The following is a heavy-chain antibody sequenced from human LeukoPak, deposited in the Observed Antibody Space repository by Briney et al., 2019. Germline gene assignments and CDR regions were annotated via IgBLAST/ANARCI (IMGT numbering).Heavy chain of an antibody. J-gene: IGHJ4*02. V-gene: IGHV3-66*01. Sequence: GGSLRLSCAASGFTVSNNYMSWVLQAPGKGLEWVSVIYSGGSTYYADSVKGRFTNSRDNSKNTLYLQMNSLRAEDTALYYCARGRVSVYSSSWYYGNWGQGTLVTVSS. CDR1: GFTVSNNY. CDR3: ARGRVSVYSSSWYYGN. CDR2: IYSGGST. D-gene: IGHD6-13*01.